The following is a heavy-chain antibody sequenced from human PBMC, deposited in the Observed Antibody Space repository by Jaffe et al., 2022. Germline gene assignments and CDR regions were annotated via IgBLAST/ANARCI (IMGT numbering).Heavy chain of an antibody. D-gene: IGHD6-13*01. Sequence: QVQLQESGPGLVKPSETLSLTCGVSGYSISSGYYWGWIRQPPGKGLEWIGSIYHGETTYYNPSLKSRVTISVDTSKNQFSLKLTSVTAADTAVYFCARHSITSAVTYWGQGTLVTVSS. CDR3: ARHSITSAVTY. J-gene: IGHJ4*02. V-gene: IGHV4-38-2*01. CDR1: GYSISSGYY. CDR2: IYHGETT.